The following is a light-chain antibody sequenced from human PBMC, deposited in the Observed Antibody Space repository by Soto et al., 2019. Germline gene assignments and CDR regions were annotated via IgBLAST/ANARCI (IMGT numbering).Light chain of an antibody. Sequence: QSVLTQPASVSGSPGQSITISCTGTSSDIGAYNYVSWYQHHPGKAPKLMIYDVSNRPSGVSNRFSASKSDNTASLTISGLQAEDEADYYCSSYTTRRTYVFGSGTKLTVL. V-gene: IGLV2-14*03. CDR1: SSDIGAYNY. J-gene: IGLJ1*01. CDR2: DVS. CDR3: SSYTTRRTYV.